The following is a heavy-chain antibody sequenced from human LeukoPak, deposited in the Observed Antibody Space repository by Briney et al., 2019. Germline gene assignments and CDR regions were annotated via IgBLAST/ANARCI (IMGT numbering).Heavy chain of an antibody. V-gene: IGHV1-24*01. Sequence: GASVKVSCKVSGYTLTEFSMHWVRQAPGKGLEWMGGFNPEDGETIYAQKFQGRVTMTEDTSTDTAYMELTSLRSEDAAVYYCAAVGGWRRPPSYWGQGTLVTVSS. CDR1: GYTLTEFS. CDR3: AAVGGWRRPPSY. D-gene: IGHD2-21*02. J-gene: IGHJ4*02. CDR2: FNPEDGET.